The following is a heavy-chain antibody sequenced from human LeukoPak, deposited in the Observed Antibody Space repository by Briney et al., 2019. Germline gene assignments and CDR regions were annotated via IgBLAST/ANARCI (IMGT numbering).Heavy chain of an antibody. V-gene: IGHV3-23*01. J-gene: IGHJ4*02. CDR3: ARDLGYSSGWYTH. CDR1: GFTFSSYA. D-gene: IGHD6-19*01. CDR2: ISGSGGRT. Sequence: GGSLRLSCAASGFTFSSYAMSWFRQAPGKGLEWVSAISGSGGRTYYADSVKGRFTISRDNSKNTLYLQMNSLRAEDTAVYYCARDLGYSSGWYTHWGQGTLVTVSS.